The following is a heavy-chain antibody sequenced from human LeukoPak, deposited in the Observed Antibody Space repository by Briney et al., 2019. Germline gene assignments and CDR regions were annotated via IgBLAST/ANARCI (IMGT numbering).Heavy chain of an antibody. CDR2: ISSSANFL. V-gene: IGHV3-21*01. J-gene: IGHJ4*02. D-gene: IGHD3-10*01. CDR3: AREPDITLLRGVSLKFDS. CDR1: GFSLTSYT. Sequence: GGSLRLSCAASGFSLTSYTMNWVRQAPGKGLEWVSSISSSANFLFYAESVKGRFTISRDNAKNSLYLQMNSPRDEDTAVYFCAREPDITLLRGVSLKFDSWGQGALVTVSS.